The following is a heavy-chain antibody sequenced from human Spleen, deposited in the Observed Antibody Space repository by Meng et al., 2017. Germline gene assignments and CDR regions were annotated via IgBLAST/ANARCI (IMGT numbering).Heavy chain of an antibody. CDR2: FVDYRDT. J-gene: IGHJ4*02. Sequence: QVHTVQSGAGVKNPGASVRVSCKAPAYACGSYGICWVPQAPGQGLGWMGWFVDYRDTYPAPKFQHRPTMTKDTLTNTVFMELTSLTPDDTAVYYWARGITGRSYCDYWGQGTLVTVSS. D-gene: IGHD3-10*01. V-gene: IGHV1-18*01. CDR3: ARGITGRSYCDY. CDR1: AYACGSYG.